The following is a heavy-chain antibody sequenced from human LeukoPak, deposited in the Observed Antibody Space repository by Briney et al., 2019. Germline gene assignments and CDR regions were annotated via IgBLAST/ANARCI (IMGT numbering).Heavy chain of an antibody. Sequence: GGSLRLSCAASGFTFSSYDMHWVRQATGKGLEWVSAIGTAGDTYYPGSVKGRFTISRENAKNSLYLQMNSLRAGDTAVYYCARGKVESRGRENEGFDYWGQGTLVTVSS. J-gene: IGHJ4*02. CDR1: GFTFSSYD. D-gene: IGHD1-1*01. CDR3: ARGKVESRGRENEGFDY. V-gene: IGHV3-13*01. CDR2: IGTAGDT.